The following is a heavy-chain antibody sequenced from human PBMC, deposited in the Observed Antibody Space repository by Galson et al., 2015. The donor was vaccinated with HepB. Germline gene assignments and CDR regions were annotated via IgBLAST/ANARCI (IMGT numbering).Heavy chain of an antibody. J-gene: IGHJ3*02. V-gene: IGHV4-34*01. D-gene: IGHD1-14*01. CDR3: ARGFTTSSADAFDM. CDR2: INDSGRT. CDR1: GGSFSGYY. Sequence: LSLTCAVYGGSFSGYYWSWIRQPPGKGLEWIGEINDSGRTNYNESLKSRVTMSVGTSKNHFSLKITSLTAADTAMYYCARGFTTSSADAFDMWGQGTMVTVSS.